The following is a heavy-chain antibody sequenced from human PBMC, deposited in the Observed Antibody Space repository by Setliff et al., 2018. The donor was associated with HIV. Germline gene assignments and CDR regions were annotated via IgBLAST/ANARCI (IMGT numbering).Heavy chain of an antibody. CDR2: IHYSGST. V-gene: IGHV4-39*07. J-gene: IGHJ4*02. D-gene: IGHD3-22*01. Sequence: SETLSLTCTVSGGSFSSSSYYWGWIRQPPGKGLEWIGNIHYSGSTYYNPPLKSRVTISKDTSKNQFSLHLSSVTAADTAVYYCARDTYDSRGYFFGYWGQGTLVTVPQ. CDR1: GGSFSSSSYY. CDR3: ARDTYDSRGYFFGY.